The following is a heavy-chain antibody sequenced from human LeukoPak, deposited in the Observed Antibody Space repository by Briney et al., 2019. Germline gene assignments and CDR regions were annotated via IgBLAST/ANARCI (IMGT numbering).Heavy chain of an antibody. CDR1: GYTFTSYG. CDR2: INPNSGGT. CDR3: ARGGRSSGWYGY. Sequence: ASVKVSCKASGYTFTSYGISWVRQAPGQGLEWMGWINPNSGGTNYAQKFQGRVTITRDTSISTAYMELSRLRSDDTAVYYCARGGRSSGWYGYWGQGTLVTVSS. D-gene: IGHD6-19*01. J-gene: IGHJ4*02. V-gene: IGHV1-2*02.